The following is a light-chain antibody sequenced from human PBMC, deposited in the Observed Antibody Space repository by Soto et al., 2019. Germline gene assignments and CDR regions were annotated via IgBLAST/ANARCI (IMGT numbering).Light chain of an antibody. CDR2: DVS. CDR3: SSYTTSNTRQIV. CDR1: SSDVVCYNY. V-gene: IGLV2-14*03. Sequence: QSVLTQPASVSGSPGQSITISCTGTSSDVVCYNYVSWYQHHPGKAPKLMIFDVSNRLSGVSNRFSGSKSGNTASLTISCLQPEDEADYYCSSYTTSNTRQIVFGTGTKATVL. J-gene: IGLJ1*01.